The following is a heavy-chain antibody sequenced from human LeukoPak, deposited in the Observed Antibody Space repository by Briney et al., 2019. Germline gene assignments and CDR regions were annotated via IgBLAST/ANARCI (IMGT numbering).Heavy chain of an antibody. CDR1: GGSISSGGYY. D-gene: IGHD2-21*01. V-gene: IGHV4-31*03. CDR2: IYYSGST. CDR3: ARVPSYSSSRYYYYGMDV. J-gene: IGHJ6*02. Sequence: SQTLSLTCTVSGGSISSGGYYWSWIRQHPGKGLEWIGYIYYSGSTYYNPSLKSRVTISVDTSKNQFSLKLSSVTAAGTAVYYCARVPSYSSSRYYYYGMDVWGQGTTVTVSS.